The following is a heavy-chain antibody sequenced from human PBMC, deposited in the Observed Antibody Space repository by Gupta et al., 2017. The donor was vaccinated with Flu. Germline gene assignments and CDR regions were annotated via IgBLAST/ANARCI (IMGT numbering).Heavy chain of an antibody. CDR3: AKEQGTTNYWPLYFDF. J-gene: IGHJ4*02. D-gene: IGHD1-7*01. CDR2: ISASGEGT. CDR1: GFPFRPYA. V-gene: IGHV3-23*01. Sequence: EVQLLESGGDLVLPGGSLRLSCAVSGFPFRPYAMTWVRQAPGKGMEWVSGISASGEGTHYADSVEGRFTISRDNSKNTLYLQMNSLRAEDTAVYYCAKEQGTTNYWPLYFDFWGQGTRVTVSS.